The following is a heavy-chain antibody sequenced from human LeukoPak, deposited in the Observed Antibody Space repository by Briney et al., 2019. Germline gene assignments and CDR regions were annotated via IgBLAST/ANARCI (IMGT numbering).Heavy chain of an antibody. CDR1: GGSIISGGYY. D-gene: IGHD3-3*01. CDR3: ARAITIFGVVTPGTFDP. Sequence: TLSLTCTVSGGSIISGGYYWSWIRQHPGKGLEWIGYIYYSGSTYYNPSLKSRVTISVDTSKNQFSLKLSSVTAADTAVYYCARAITIFGVVTPGTFDPWGQGTLVTVSS. J-gene: IGHJ5*02. CDR2: IYYSGST. V-gene: IGHV4-31*03.